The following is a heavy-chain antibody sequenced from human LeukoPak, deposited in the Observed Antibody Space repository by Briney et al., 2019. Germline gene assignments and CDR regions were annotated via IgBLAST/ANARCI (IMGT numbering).Heavy chain of an antibody. D-gene: IGHD7-27*01. J-gene: IGHJ4*02. CDR3: ARQRGNYFDY. Sequence: PGGSLRLSCAASGFTFSSYAMNWVRQAPGKGLEWVSKISSGSTAIYYADSVRGRFTISRDNAKNSLYLQMNSLRDEDTAVYYCARQRGNYFDYWGQGTLVTVSS. CDR2: ISSGSTAI. CDR1: GFTFSSYA. V-gene: IGHV3-48*02.